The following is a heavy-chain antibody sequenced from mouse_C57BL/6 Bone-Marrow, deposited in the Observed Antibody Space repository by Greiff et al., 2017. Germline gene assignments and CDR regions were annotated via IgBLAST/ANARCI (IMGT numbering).Heavy chain of an antibody. D-gene: IGHD1-1*01. CDR3: AREYYYGSRSAWFAY. V-gene: IGHV1-55*01. Sequence: QVQLQQPGAELVKPGASVKMSCKASGYTFTSYWITWVKQRPGQGLEWIGDIYPGSGSTNYNEKFKSKATLTVDTSSSTAYMQLSSLTSEDSAVYYCAREYYYGSRSAWFAYWGQGTLVTVSA. CDR2: IYPGSGST. CDR1: GYTFTSYW. J-gene: IGHJ3*01.